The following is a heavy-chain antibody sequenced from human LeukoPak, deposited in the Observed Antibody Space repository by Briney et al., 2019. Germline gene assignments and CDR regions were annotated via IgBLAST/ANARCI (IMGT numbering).Heavy chain of an antibody. V-gene: IGHV3-21*01. Sequence: GGSLRLSCAASGFTFSSYSMNWVRQAPGKGLEWVSSISSSSSYIYYADSVKDRFTISRDNAKNSLYLQMNSLRAEDTAVYYCAAGGVIPQDYYYGMDVWGKGTTVTVSS. J-gene: IGHJ6*04. CDR3: AAGGVIPQDYYYGMDV. CDR2: ISSSSSYI. CDR1: GFTFSSYS. D-gene: IGHD3-16*02.